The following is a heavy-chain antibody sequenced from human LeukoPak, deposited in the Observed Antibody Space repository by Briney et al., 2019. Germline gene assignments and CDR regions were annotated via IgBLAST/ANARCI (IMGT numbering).Heavy chain of an antibody. J-gene: IGHJ4*02. CDR1: GGSISSYY. Sequence: PSETLSPTCTVSGGSISSYYWSWIRQPPGKGLEWIGYIYYSGSTNYNPSLKSRVTISVDTSKNQFSLKLSSVTAADTAVYYCARTLTIFGGYFDYWGQGTLVTVSS. D-gene: IGHD3-3*01. CDR3: ARTLTIFGGYFDY. V-gene: IGHV4-59*01. CDR2: IYYSGST.